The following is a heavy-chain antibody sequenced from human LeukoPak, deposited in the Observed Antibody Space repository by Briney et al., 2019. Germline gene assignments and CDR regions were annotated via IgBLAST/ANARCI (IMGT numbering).Heavy chain of an antibody. V-gene: IGHV3-53*01. CDR3: ARETVRGVFDY. J-gene: IGHJ4*02. Sequence: GGSLRLSCAASGFTVSSNYMSWVRQAPGKGLKWVSVIYSGGSTYYADSVKGRFTISRDNSKNTLYLQMNSLRAEDTAVYYCARETVRGVFDYWGQGTLVTVSS. CDR1: GFTVSSNY. D-gene: IGHD3-10*01. CDR2: IYSGGST.